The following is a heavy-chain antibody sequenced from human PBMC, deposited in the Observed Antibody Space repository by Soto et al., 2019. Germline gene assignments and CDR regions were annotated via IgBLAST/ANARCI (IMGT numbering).Heavy chain of an antibody. CDR2: LNAGNGNT. Sequence: WASVKVSCKTSGYIFTSYVIHWVRQAPGQRPEWMGWLNAGNGNTEYSQKFQGRVTFTRDASASTAHMEVSSLRSEDTAVYFCARGILWFGENFDYWGQGTWVTVSS. J-gene: IGHJ4*02. CDR1: GYIFTSYV. D-gene: IGHD3-10*01. CDR3: ARGILWFGENFDY. V-gene: IGHV1-3*01.